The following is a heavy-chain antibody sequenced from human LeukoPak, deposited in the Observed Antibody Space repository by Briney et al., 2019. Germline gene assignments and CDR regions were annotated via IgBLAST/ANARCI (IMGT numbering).Heavy chain of an antibody. CDR1: GFTFSNYA. CDR3: AKNTGQTSEYSYGYHY. Sequence: PGGSLRLSCAASGFTFSNYAVDWLRQAPGKGLEWVSTISGNGGSTYYSDSVKGRFTISRDNSKNTLYLQMNSLRAEDTDLYYCAKNTGQTSEYSYGYHYWGQGTLVTVSS. D-gene: IGHD5-18*01. CDR2: ISGNGGST. V-gene: IGHV3-23*01. J-gene: IGHJ4*02.